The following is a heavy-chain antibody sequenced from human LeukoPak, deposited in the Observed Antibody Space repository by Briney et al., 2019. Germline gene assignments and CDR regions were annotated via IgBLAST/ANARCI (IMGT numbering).Heavy chain of an antibody. Sequence: GRSLRLSCAASGFTFDDYAMHWVRQAPGKGLEWVSGISWNSGSIGYADSVKGRFTISRDNAKNSLYLQMNSLRAEDTALYYCAEDMGRKLERPAYYYYYGMDVWGQGTTVTVSS. J-gene: IGHJ6*02. V-gene: IGHV3-9*01. CDR2: ISWNSGSI. CDR3: AEDMGRKLERPAYYYYYGMDV. CDR1: GFTFDDYA. D-gene: IGHD1-1*01.